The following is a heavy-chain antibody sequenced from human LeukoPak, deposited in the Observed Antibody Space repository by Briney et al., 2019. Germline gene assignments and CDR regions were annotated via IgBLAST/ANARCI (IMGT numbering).Heavy chain of an antibody. D-gene: IGHD3-3*01. V-gene: IGHV3-11*01. J-gene: IGHJ3*02. CDR3: ARGGRVLRFLEWLSGGAFDS. CDR1: GFTFSDYY. CDR2: ISSSGSTI. Sequence: PGGSLRLSCAASGFTFSDYYMSWLRQAPGKGLEWVSYISSSGSTIYYADSVKGRFTISRDNAKNSLYLQMNSLRAEDTAVYYCARGGRVLRFLEWLSGGAFDSGGQGTMVTVSA.